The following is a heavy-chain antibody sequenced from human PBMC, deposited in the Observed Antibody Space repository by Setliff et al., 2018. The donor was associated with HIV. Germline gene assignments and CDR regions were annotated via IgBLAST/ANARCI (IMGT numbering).Heavy chain of an antibody. Sequence: SGTLSLTCTVSGGSVTSGGHYWSWIRQQPGKAPEWIGYIHYTGSNFYNPSLTDRLTISVDTSKNQFSLKLSYVTAADTAVYYCARGGNSRAAWFDSWGQGTLVTVSS. CDR3: ARGGNSRAAWFDS. CDR1: GGSVTSGGHY. J-gene: IGHJ5*01. V-gene: IGHV4-31*02. CDR2: IHYTGSN. D-gene: IGHD5-12*01.